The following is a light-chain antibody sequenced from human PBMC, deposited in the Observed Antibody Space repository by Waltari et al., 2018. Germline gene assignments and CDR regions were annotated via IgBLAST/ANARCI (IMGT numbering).Light chain of an antibody. CDR2: KDT. V-gene: IGLV3-25*03. CDR3: QLADSTVTYV. J-gene: IGLJ1*01. CDR1: TVSKQY. Sequence: ELTQPPSVSVSPGQTARITCSGDTVSKQYVYWYQHKPGQAPVLLIYKDTERPSGIPDRFSGSSSGTSVTLTISGVQAEDEADYYCQLADSTVTYVFGPGTKVIVL.